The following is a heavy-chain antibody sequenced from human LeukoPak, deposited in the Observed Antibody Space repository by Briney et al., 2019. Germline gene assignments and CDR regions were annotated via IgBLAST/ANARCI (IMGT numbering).Heavy chain of an antibody. Sequence: ASVKVSCKASGYTFTSYAMNWVRQAPGQGLEWMGWINTNTGNPTYAQGFTGRFVFSLDTSVSTAYLQISSLKAEDTAVYYCAREGMGHTAMGQRYYFDYWGQGTLVTVSS. J-gene: IGHJ4*02. CDR2: INTNTGNP. CDR1: GYTFTSYA. V-gene: IGHV7-4-1*02. CDR3: AREGMGHTAMGQRYYFDY. D-gene: IGHD5-18*01.